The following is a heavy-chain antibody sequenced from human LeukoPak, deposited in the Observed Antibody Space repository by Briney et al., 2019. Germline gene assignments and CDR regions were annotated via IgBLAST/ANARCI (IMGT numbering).Heavy chain of an antibody. Sequence: SETLSLTCTVSGGSISSSTYYWVWIRQPPGKRLEWLATISYTGTSYYNASLKSRLTISVDTSTNQFSLKMTSVTAADTALYYCARYYYSTSSNWFDPWGQGTLVTVSS. J-gene: IGHJ5*02. D-gene: IGHD5-12*01. CDR2: ISYTGTS. CDR3: ARYYYSTSSNWFDP. V-gene: IGHV4-39*01. CDR1: GGSISSSTYY.